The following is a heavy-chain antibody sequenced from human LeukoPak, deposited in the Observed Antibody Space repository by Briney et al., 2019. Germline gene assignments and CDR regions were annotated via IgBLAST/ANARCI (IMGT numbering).Heavy chain of an antibody. D-gene: IGHD2-2*02. CDR1: GYTFTGYY. Sequence: GASVKVSCKASGYTFTGYYMHWVRQAPGQGLEWMGWINPNSGGTNYAQKFQGRVTMTRDTSISTAYMELSRLRSDDTAVYYCARVKIPRQNYVDYWGQGTLVTVSS. J-gene: IGHJ4*02. CDR3: ARVKIPRQNYVDY. V-gene: IGHV1-2*02. CDR2: INPNSGGT.